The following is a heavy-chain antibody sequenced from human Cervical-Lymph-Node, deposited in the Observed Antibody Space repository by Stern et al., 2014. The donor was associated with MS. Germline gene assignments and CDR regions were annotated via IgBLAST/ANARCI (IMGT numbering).Heavy chain of an antibody. D-gene: IGHD3-16*02. CDR2: SSWNGGSR. J-gene: IGHJ3*02. V-gene: IGHV3-9*01. Sequence: EVQLVESGGGLVQPGRSLRLSCVASGFTFADYAMHWVRQAPGEGLEWVSGSSWNGGSRTSADSVQDRVTISRDNAKNSLYLQMSSLRPEDTAFYYCAKTLGRSYHDPFDMWGQGTMVIVSS. CDR3: AKTLGRSYHDPFDM. CDR1: GFTFADYA.